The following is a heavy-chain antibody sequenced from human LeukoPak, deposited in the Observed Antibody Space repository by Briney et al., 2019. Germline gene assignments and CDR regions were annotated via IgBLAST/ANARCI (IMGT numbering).Heavy chain of an antibody. CDR3: ARGLYCGSTSCYYGMDV. V-gene: IGHV1-2*02. Sequence: ASVKVSCKASGYTFTGYYMHWVRQAPGQGLEWMGWINPNSGGTNYAQKFQGRVTMTRDTSISTAYMELSRLRSDDTAVYYCARGLYCGSTSCYYGMDVWGQGTTVTVSS. CDR2: INPNSGGT. D-gene: IGHD2-2*01. J-gene: IGHJ6*02. CDR1: GYTFTGYY.